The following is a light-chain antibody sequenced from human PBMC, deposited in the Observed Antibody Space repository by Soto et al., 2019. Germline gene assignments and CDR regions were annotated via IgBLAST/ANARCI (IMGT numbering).Light chain of an antibody. V-gene: IGKV3-15*01. CDR2: GAS. Sequence: IVMSQSPATLSVSPGERATLSCRASQSVRNNLAWYQQRPGQAPRLLMYGASTRPSGIPARFTGGGSGTDFTLTITSLQSEDFAVYHCQHYNNWPITFGQGTRLEIK. CDR1: QSVRNN. J-gene: IGKJ5*01. CDR3: QHYNNWPIT.